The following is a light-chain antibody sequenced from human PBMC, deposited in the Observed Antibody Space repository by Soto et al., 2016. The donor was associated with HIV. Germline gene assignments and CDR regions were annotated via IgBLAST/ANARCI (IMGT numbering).Light chain of an antibody. Sequence: SYELTQSPSVSVSPGQTAMITCSGDALPTQYAHWYQQKSGQAPVLIIHKDIVRPSGIPERFSGSNSGTTVTLTISGVQAEDEAVYYCQSTDSNGSSWVFGGGTKVTV. V-gene: IGLV3-25*03. CDR2: KDI. CDR3: QSTDSNGSSWV. CDR1: ALPTQY. J-gene: IGLJ3*02.